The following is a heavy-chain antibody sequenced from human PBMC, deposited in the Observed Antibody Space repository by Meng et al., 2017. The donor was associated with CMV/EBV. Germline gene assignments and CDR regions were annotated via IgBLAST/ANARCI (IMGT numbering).Heavy chain of an antibody. J-gene: IGHJ4*02. CDR1: GLTFSSYA. CDR3: AKDNPELDY. CDR2: IYSGGSST. V-gene: IGHV3-23*03. D-gene: IGHD1-14*01. Sequence: GGSLRLSCAASGLTFSSYAMSWVRQAPGKGLEWVSVIYSGGSSTYYADSVKGRFTISRDNSKNTLYLQMNSLRAEDTAVYYCAKDNPELDYWGQGTLVTVSS.